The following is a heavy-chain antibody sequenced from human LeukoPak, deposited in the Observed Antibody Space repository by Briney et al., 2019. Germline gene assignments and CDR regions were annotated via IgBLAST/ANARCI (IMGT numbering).Heavy chain of an antibody. CDR3: AKDEIAVAGTFKPEYFQH. V-gene: IGHV3-7*03. J-gene: IGHJ1*01. CDR1: GFTFSSYW. D-gene: IGHD6-19*01. CDR2: IKQDGSEK. Sequence: PGGSLRLSCAASGFTFSSYWMSWVRQAPGKGLEWVANIKQDGSEKYYVDSVKGRFTISRDNAKNSLYLQMNSLRAEDTGVYYCAKDEIAVAGTFKPEYFQHWGQGTLVTVSS.